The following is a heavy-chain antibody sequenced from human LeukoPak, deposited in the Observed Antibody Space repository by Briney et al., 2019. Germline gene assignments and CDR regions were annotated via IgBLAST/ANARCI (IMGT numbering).Heavy chain of an antibody. J-gene: IGHJ5*02. V-gene: IGHV4-4*07. CDR2: IYSSGST. D-gene: IGHD2-15*01. CDR3: ARVVAGRFDP. Sequence: PSETLSLTCTVSAGSISSYFWSWIRQPAGKGLEWIGRIYSSGSTNYNPSLKSRVTMSVDTSKNQFSMKLSYVTAADTAVYYCARVVAGRFDPWGQGTLVTVSS. CDR1: AGSISSYF.